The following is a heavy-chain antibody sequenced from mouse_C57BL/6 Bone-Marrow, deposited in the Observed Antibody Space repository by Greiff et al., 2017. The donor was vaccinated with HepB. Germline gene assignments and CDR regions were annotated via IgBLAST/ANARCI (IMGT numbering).Heavy chain of an antibody. Sequence: QVQLQQSGAELMKPGASVKLSCKATGYTFTGYWIEWVKQRPGHGLEWIGEILPGSGSTHYNEKFKGKATFTADTSSNTAYMQLSSLTTEDSAIYYCARKEDYDFFAYWGQGTLVTVSA. CDR3: ARKEDYDFFAY. V-gene: IGHV1-9*01. CDR2: ILPGSGST. CDR1: GYTFTGYW. J-gene: IGHJ3*01. D-gene: IGHD2-4*01.